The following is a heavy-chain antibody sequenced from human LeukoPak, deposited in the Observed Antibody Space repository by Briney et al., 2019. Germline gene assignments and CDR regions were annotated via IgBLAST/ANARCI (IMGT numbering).Heavy chain of an antibody. Sequence: GGTLRISCTASGFTCGDYAMSWFRQAPGKGLEWVGFIRSKAYGGTTEYAASVKGRFTISRDDSKSIAYLQMNSLKTEDTAVYYCTREGRSERSDYDFWSGYPEGFDYWGQGTLVTVSS. J-gene: IGHJ4*02. CDR3: TREGRSERSDYDFWSGYPEGFDY. CDR1: GFTCGDYA. V-gene: IGHV3-49*03. D-gene: IGHD3-3*01. CDR2: IRSKAYGGTT.